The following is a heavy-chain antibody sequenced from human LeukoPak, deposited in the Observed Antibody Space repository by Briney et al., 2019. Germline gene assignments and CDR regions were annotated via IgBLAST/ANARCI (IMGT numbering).Heavy chain of an antibody. CDR3: VTGRNYFDS. V-gene: IGHV3-7*02. CDR1: GFTFSSYW. CDR2: IKEDGSEK. Sequence: PGGSLRLSCAASGFTFSSYWMTWVRQAPGKGLEWVANIKEDGSEKSYVDSLKGRFTISRDNAKNSLFLQMSGLRVEDTGVYYCVTGRNYFDSWDQGTLVTVSS. J-gene: IGHJ4*02.